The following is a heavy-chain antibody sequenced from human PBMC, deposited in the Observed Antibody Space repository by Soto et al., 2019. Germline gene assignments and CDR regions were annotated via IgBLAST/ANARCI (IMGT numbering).Heavy chain of an antibody. CDR2: ISYDGSNK. J-gene: IGHJ1*01. D-gene: IGHD6-13*01. CDR1: GFTFSSYA. CDR3: ASESAAGGIQH. V-gene: IGHV3-30-3*01. Sequence: PGGSLRLSCAASGFTFSSYAMHWVRQAPGKGLEWVAVISYDGSNKYYADSVKGRFTISRDNSKNTLYLQMNSLRAEDTAVYYCASESAAGGIQHWGQGTLVTVSS.